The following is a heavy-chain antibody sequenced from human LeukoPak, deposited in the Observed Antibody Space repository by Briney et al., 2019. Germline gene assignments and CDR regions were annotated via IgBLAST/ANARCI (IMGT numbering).Heavy chain of an antibody. Sequence: SVKVSCKASGGTFSSYAISWVRQAPGQGLEWMGGIIPIFGTANYAQKFQGRVTITADKSTSTAYMELSSLRSEDTAVYYCASRPRDIVATITDYWGQGTLITVSS. J-gene: IGHJ4*02. D-gene: IGHD5-12*01. CDR1: GGTFSSYA. CDR3: ASRPRDIVATITDY. V-gene: IGHV1-69*06. CDR2: IIPIFGTA.